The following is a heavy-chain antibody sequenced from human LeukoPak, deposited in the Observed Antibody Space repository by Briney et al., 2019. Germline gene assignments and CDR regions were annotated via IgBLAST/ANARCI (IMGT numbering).Heavy chain of an antibody. CDR1: GGSISSYY. D-gene: IGHD6-13*01. CDR2: IYYAGST. Sequence: SETLSLTCGVSGGSISSYYWAWIRQAPGKGLEWIGYIYYAGSTNYNPSLKSRVTMSVDMSRNQFSLRMTSVTAADTAVYYCARDDHIAAAGFDYWGQGTLVTVSS. J-gene: IGHJ4*02. V-gene: IGHV4-59*12. CDR3: ARDDHIAAAGFDY.